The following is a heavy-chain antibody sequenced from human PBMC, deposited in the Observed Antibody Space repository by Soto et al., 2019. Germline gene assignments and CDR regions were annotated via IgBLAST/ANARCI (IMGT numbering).Heavy chain of an antibody. D-gene: IGHD3-3*01. CDR2: ISGSGGST. CDR1: GFTFSSYA. CDR3: AKEITIFGVVITLDY. Sequence: GGSLRLSCGASGFTFSSYAMSWVRQAPGKGLEWVSAISGSGGSTYYADSVKGRFTISRDNSKNTLYLQMNSLRAEDTAVYYCAKEITIFGVVITLDYWGQGTLVTVSS. J-gene: IGHJ4*02. V-gene: IGHV3-23*01.